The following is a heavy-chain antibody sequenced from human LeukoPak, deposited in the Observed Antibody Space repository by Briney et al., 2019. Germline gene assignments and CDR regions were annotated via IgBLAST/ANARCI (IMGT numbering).Heavy chain of an antibody. CDR1: GGSISSGGYY. CDR3: AREGTTYVDY. CDR2: IYYSGST. J-gene: IGHJ4*02. V-gene: IGHV4-31*03. D-gene: IGHD1-14*01. Sequence: PSETLSLTCTVSGGSISSGGYYWSWIRQHPGKGLEWIGYIYYSGSTYYNPSLKSRVTISVDTSKNQFSLKLSSVTAADTAVHYCAREGTTYVDYWGQGTLVTVSS.